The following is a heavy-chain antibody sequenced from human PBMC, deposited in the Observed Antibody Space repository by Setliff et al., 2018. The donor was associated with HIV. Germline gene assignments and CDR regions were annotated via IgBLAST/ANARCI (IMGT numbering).Heavy chain of an antibody. V-gene: IGHV4-38-2*01. CDR2: IYQSGTT. CDR1: GYFISNGYY. Sequence: SETLSLTCAVSGYFISNGYYWGWIRQPPGRGPEWIASIYQSGTTYCNPSLKSRVTILVDTSKNQFSLNLSSVTAADTAVYYCARALGSGNTNVFNSWGQGTLVTVSS. D-gene: IGHD3-10*01. CDR3: ARALGSGNTNVFNS. J-gene: IGHJ1*01.